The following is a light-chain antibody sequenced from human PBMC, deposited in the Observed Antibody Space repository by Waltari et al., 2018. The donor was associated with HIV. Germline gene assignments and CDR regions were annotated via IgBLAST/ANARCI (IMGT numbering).Light chain of an antibody. CDR3: QQYSSSWT. Sequence: DIQMTQSPSTLSASVGDRVTITCRASQSVSNWLAWYQQKPGKAPKPLIYVASTLESGVPSRFTGSGSGTEFTLTISSLQPDDFATYYCQQYSSSWTFGQGTKVEIK. V-gene: IGKV1-5*03. CDR1: QSVSNW. J-gene: IGKJ1*01. CDR2: VAS.